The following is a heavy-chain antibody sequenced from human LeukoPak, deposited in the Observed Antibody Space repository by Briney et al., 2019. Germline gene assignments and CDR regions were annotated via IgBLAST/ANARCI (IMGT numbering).Heavy chain of an antibody. J-gene: IGHJ5*02. CDR1: GGSISRYY. D-gene: IGHD1-26*01. CDR3: ASYRPWDIVGAGGWFDP. CDR2: IYYSGGA. Sequence: SETLSLTCTVSGGSISRYYWSWIRHPPGTGLEWIGYIYYSGGAKYNPSLKSRVTISIDTLKKQFSLKLSSVTAADTAVYYCASYRPWDIVGAGGWFDPWGQGTLVTVSS. V-gene: IGHV4-59*01.